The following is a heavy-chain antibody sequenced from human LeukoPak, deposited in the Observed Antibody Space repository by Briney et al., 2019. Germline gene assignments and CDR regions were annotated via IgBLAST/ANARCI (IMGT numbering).Heavy chain of an antibody. Sequence: SVKVSCKASGGTFSSYAISWVRQAPGQGLEWMGRIIPIFGTANYAQKFQGRVTITTDESTSTAYMELSSLRSEDTAVYYCARGAITYYYDSSGHYPPDYWGQGTLVTVSS. CDR3: ARGAITYYYDSSGHYPPDY. CDR1: GGTFSSYA. V-gene: IGHV1-69*05. CDR2: IIPIFGTA. J-gene: IGHJ4*02. D-gene: IGHD3-22*01.